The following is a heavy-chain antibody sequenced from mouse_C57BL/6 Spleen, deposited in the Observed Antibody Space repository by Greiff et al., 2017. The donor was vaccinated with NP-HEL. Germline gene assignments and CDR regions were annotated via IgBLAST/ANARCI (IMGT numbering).Heavy chain of an antibody. Sequence: QVQLKQSGAELVMPGASVKLSCKASGYTFTSYWMHWVKQRPGQGLEWIGEIDPSDSYTNYNQKFKGKSTLTVDKSSSTAYMQLSSLTSEDSAVYYCARNGYDAWYFDVWGTGTTVTVSS. CDR3: ARNGYDAWYFDV. D-gene: IGHD2-2*01. V-gene: IGHV1-69*01. CDR2: IDPSDSYT. CDR1: GYTFTSYW. J-gene: IGHJ1*03.